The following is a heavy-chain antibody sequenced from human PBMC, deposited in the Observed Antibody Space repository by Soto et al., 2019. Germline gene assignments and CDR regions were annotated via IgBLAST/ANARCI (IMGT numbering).Heavy chain of an antibody. CDR2: TYYRSKWYN. CDR3: AREGPNEYSSSYYYDY. J-gene: IGHJ4*02. CDR1: GDSVSSNSAA. Sequence: PSQTLSLTCAISGDSVSSNSAAWNWIRQSPSRGLEWLGRTYYRSKWYNDYAVSVKSRITNNPDTSKNQFSLQLNSVTPEDTAVYYCAREGPNEYSSSYYYDYWGQGTLVTVSS. D-gene: IGHD6-6*01. V-gene: IGHV6-1*01.